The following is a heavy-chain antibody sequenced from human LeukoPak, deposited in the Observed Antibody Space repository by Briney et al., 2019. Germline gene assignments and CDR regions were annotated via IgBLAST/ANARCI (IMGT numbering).Heavy chain of an antibody. V-gene: IGHV3-9*01. CDR2: ISWNSGSI. D-gene: IGHD3-22*01. Sequence: GGSLRLSCAASGSTFSSYVMSWVRQAPGKGLEWVSGISWNSGSIGYADSVKGRFTISRDNAKNSLYLQMNSLRAEDTALYYCAKDQPSGYGDYFDYWGQGTLVTVSS. CDR1: GSTFSSYV. J-gene: IGHJ4*02. CDR3: AKDQPSGYGDYFDY.